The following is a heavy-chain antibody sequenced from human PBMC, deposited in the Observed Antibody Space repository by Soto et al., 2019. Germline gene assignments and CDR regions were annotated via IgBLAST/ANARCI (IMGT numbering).Heavy chain of an antibody. V-gene: IGHV3-53*02. CDR2: IYSGSAT. CDR3: ARGKSGWLAFDY. D-gene: IGHD6-19*01. Sequence: EVRLVETGGGLIQPGGSLRLSCAASGFTVSDTYMNWVRQAPGKGLEWVSVIYSGSATYYADPVKGRFTISRDTSKNTVFLQMSTLRVDDTAVYYCARGKSGWLAFDYWGQGILVTVSS. J-gene: IGHJ4*02. CDR1: GFTVSDTY.